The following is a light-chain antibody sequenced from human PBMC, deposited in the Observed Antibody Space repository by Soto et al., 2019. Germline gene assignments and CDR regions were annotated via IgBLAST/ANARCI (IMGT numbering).Light chain of an antibody. Sequence: DIQMTQSPSSLSASVGDRVTITCQASQDISNYLNWYQQKPGKAPKLLIYDASNLEPGVPTRFSGRGVGTDFTFAISSLQPEDIATYYCLLYGHLPPYTFGQGTKLEIK. CDR1: QDISNY. CDR3: LLYGHLPPYT. J-gene: IGKJ2*01. CDR2: DAS. V-gene: IGKV1-33*01.